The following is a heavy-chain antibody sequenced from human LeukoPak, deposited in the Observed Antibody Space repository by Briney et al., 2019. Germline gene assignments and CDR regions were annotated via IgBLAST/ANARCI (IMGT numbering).Heavy chain of an antibody. D-gene: IGHD6-6*01. Sequence: SETLSLTCAVYGGSFSGYYWSWIRQPAGKGLEWIGRIYTSGSTNYNPSLKSRVTMSVDTSKNQFSLKLSSVTAADTAVYYCASSSSGIAARPIDYWGQGTLVTVSS. CDR2: IYTSGST. CDR3: ASSSSGIAARPIDY. V-gene: IGHV4-59*10. CDR1: GGSFSGYY. J-gene: IGHJ4*02.